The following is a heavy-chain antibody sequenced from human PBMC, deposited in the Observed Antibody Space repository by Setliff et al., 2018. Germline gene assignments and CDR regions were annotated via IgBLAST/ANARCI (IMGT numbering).Heavy chain of an antibody. V-gene: IGHV4-4*07. CDR1: GGSISSHY. Sequence: SETLSLTCTVSGGSISSHYWTWIRQPAGKGLEWIGRLYTSGDTNYNPSPKSRVSMSLDTSKNQFSLKLSSVTAADTAAYYCARDRVVVLAGRRGFYFDYWGQGTLVTVSS. J-gene: IGHJ4*02. CDR2: LYTSGDT. CDR3: ARDRVVVLAGRRGFYFDY. D-gene: IGHD2-15*01.